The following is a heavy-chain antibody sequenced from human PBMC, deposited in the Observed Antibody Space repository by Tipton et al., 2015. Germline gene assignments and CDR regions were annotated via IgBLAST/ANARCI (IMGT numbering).Heavy chain of an antibody. CDR1: GGSVSSSSYY. CDR2: IYYSGST. V-gene: IGHV4-39*07. D-gene: IGHD4-17*01. Sequence: TLSLTCTVSGGSVSSSSYYWGWIRQSPGKGLEWIGSIYYSGSTYHNPSLKSRVTISVDTSKNQFSLKLSSVTAADTAVYYCARVDYGDYVHYFDYWGQGTLVTVSS. CDR3: ARVDYGDYVHYFDY. J-gene: IGHJ4*02.